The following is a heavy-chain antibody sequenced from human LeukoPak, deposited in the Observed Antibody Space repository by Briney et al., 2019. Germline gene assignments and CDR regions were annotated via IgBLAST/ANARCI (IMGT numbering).Heavy chain of an antibody. CDR2: MNPNSGNT. V-gene: IGHV1-8*01. Sequence: ASVKVSCKASGYTFTSYDINWVRQATGQGLEWMGWMNPNSGNTGYAQKFQGRVTMTRNTSISTAYMELSSLRSEDTAVYYCARDFSGWYGVDYWGQGTLVTVSS. J-gene: IGHJ4*02. CDR1: GYTFTSYD. CDR3: ARDFSGWYGVDY. D-gene: IGHD6-19*01.